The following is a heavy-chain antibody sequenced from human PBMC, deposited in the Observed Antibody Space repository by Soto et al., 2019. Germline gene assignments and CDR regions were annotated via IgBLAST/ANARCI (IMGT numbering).Heavy chain of an antibody. CDR2: IGYSGAT. CDR3: ARGDASSKWFAP. J-gene: IGHJ5*02. Sequence: PSETLSLTCTVSGGSITSGGSFWSWIRQHPGKGPEWIAFIGYSGATSYNPSLASRVTISADTYKSQFSLNLRSVTAADTAVYYCARGDASSKWFAPWGQGTLVTVSS. D-gene: IGHD2-8*01. V-gene: IGHV4-31*03. CDR1: GGSITSGGSF.